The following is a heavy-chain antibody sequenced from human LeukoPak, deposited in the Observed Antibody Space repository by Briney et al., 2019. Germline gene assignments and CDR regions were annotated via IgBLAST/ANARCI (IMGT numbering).Heavy chain of an antibody. J-gene: IGHJ4*02. V-gene: IGHV1-18*01. CDR1: GYTFTSYG. CDR3: ARETKLRGYSYGRSDY. Sequence: ASVKVSCKASGYTFTSYGISWVRQAPGQGLEWMGWISAYNGNTNYAQKLQGRVTMTTDTSTSTAYMELSSLRSEDTAVYYCARETKLRGYSYGRSDYWGQGTLVTVSS. D-gene: IGHD5-18*01. CDR2: ISAYNGNT.